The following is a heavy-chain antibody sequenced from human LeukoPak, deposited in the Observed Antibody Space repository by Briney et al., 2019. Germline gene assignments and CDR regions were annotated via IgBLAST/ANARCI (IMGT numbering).Heavy chain of an antibody. CDR1: GYTFTSYY. CDR3: ARVPLRGPYYYYYMDV. CDR2: INPSGGST. V-gene: IGHV1-46*01. Sequence: ASVKVSCKASGYTFTSYYMHWVRQAPGQGLEWMGIINPSGGSTSYAQKFQGRVTMTTDESTSTAYMELSSLRSEDTAVYYCARVPLRGPYYYYYMDVWGKGTTVTVSS. J-gene: IGHJ6*03. D-gene: IGHD3-16*01.